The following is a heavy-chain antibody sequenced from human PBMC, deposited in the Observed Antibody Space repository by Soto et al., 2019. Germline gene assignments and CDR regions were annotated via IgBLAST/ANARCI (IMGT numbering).Heavy chain of an antibody. J-gene: IGHJ4*02. V-gene: IGHV1-69*12. CDR2: IIPIFGTA. CDR1: GGTFSSYA. D-gene: IGHD6-6*01. Sequence: QVQLVQSGAEVKKPGSSVKVSCKASGGTFSSYAISWVRQAPGQGLEWMGGIIPIFGTANYAQKFQGRVTSTADESTSTAYVELRSLRSEDTAVYYCARGRPRRDGPFGFWGQGTLVTVSS. CDR3: ARGRPRRDGPFGF.